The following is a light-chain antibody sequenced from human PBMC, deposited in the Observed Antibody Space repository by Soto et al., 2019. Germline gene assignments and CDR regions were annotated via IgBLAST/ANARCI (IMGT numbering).Light chain of an antibody. J-gene: IGKJ2*01. V-gene: IGKV3-20*01. CDR1: QSVSSHY. CDR3: QQYGSPTYA. CDR2: GAS. Sequence: EIVVTQSPGTLSLSPGERATLSCRASQSVSSHYLAWYQQKPGQAPRLLIYGASSRATGIPDRFSGSGSGTHFTLTMSRLEHEDFAVYYCQQYGSPTYAFGQGTKREIK.